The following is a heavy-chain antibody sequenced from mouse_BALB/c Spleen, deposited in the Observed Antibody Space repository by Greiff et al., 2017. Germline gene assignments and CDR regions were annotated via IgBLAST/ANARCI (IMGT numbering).Heavy chain of an antibody. CDR1: GYSITSGYY. Sequence: VQLQQSGPGLVKPSQSLSLTCSVTGYSITSGYYWNWIRQFPGNKLEWMGYISYDGSNNYNPTLKNRISITRDTPKNQFFLKLNSVTTEDTATYYCARGGADWDRWPWFADWGQGTLVTVSA. CDR3: ARGGADWDRWPWFAD. V-gene: IGHV3-6*02. D-gene: IGHD4-1*01. CDR2: ISYDGSN. J-gene: IGHJ3*01.